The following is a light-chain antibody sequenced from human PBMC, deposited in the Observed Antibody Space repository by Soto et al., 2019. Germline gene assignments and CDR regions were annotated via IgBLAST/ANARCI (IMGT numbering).Light chain of an antibody. CDR3: QQSYTLPCM. Sequence: DIHMTQSPSSLSAFVGDRVTITCRAVQTISNYVNWYQQKPGKAPKVLIYAASTLQSGVPSRFSGSGSGADFTLSISSLQPEDVAPYYCQQSYTLPCMFGQGNKVEIK. J-gene: IGKJ1*01. CDR2: AAS. CDR1: QTISNY. V-gene: IGKV1-39*01.